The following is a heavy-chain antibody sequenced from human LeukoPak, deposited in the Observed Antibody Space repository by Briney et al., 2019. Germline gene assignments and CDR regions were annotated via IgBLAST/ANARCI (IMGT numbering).Heavy chain of an antibody. D-gene: IGHD4-17*01. CDR1: GTSFTSYY. V-gene: IGHV4-34*01. J-gene: IGHJ4*02. CDR2: VNHSGYT. Sequence: SETLSLTCGVSGTSFTSYYWSWIRQTPGKGLEWIGEVNHSGYTNMNPSLKSRVTISVDTSKNQFSLMMTSVTAADTAVYFRARMTTGHDYWGQGTLVTVSS. CDR3: ARMTTGHDY.